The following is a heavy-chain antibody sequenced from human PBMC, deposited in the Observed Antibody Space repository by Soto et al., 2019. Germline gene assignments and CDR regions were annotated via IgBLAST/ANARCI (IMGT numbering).Heavy chain of an antibody. V-gene: IGHV3-74*01. CDR1: GFTYSRYW. Sequence: PGGSLRLSCAASGFTYSRYWMHWVRQAPGKGLVRVSRINSDGSSTTYVDYVKGRFTVSRDNARNTLFLQMNSLRADDTAVYYCVRDKYYDFWSGYYTAYQFYGMDVWGQGTTVTVSS. D-gene: IGHD3-3*01. J-gene: IGHJ6*02. CDR3: VRDKYYDFWSGYYTAYQFYGMDV. CDR2: INSDGSST.